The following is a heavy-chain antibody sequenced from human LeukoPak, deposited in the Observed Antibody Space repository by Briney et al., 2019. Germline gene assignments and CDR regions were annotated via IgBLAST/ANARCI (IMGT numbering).Heavy chain of an antibody. CDR1: GYSFTSYW. CDR2: IDPSDSYT. J-gene: IGHJ4*02. CDR3: ARLNRCGGDCYPDDY. D-gene: IGHD2-21*02. V-gene: IGHV5-10-1*01. Sequence: TGESLKISCKGSGYSFTSYWISWVRQMPGKGLGWMGRIDPSDSYTNYSPSFQGHVTISADKSISTAYLQWSSLKASDTAMYYCARLNRCGGDCYPDDYWGQGTLVTVSS.